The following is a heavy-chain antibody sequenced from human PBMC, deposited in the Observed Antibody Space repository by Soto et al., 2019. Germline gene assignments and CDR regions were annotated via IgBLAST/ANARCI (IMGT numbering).Heavy chain of an antibody. V-gene: IGHV5-51*03. CDR2: IYPDDSDI. CDR3: ASPIGDQSQFAY. D-gene: IGHD3-16*01. J-gene: IGHJ4*02. Sequence: EVQLVQSGAEVKKPGESLKIACEISGYNFTDYWIAWVRQMPGKGLEWMGIIYPDDSDIRYSPSFEGQVTISADESISTAYLQWTSLKASDTAIYYCASPIGDQSQFAYWGQGTLVTVSA. CDR1: GYNFTDYW.